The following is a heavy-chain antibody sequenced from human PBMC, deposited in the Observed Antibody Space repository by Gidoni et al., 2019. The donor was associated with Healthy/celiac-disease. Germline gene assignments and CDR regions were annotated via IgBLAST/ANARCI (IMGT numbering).Heavy chain of an antibody. CDR3: ARARDGYNHGLTWFDY. Sequence: QVQLVQSGAEVKKPGASVKVSCKASGYTFTSYYMHWVRQAPGQGLEWMGIINPSGGSTSYAQKFQGRVTMTRDTSTSTVYMELSSLRSEDTAVYYCARARDGYNHGLTWFDYWGQGTLVTVSS. V-gene: IGHV1-46*01. CDR1: GYTFTSYY. J-gene: IGHJ4*02. D-gene: IGHD5-12*01. CDR2: INPSGGST.